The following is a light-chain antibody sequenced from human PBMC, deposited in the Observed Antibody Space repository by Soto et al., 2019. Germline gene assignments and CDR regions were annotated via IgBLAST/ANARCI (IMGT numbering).Light chain of an antibody. CDR3: QQRAKWPST. V-gene: IGKV3-11*01. CDR2: DAY. Sequence: VLTQSPDTLSLSPGETATLSCRASQSVDSYVAWYQQKLGQAPRLLIYDAYTRATGVAARFTGSGSATDFSLTITRLEPEDFAVYYCQQRAKWPSTFGPGTKVE. J-gene: IGKJ2*02. CDR1: QSVDSY.